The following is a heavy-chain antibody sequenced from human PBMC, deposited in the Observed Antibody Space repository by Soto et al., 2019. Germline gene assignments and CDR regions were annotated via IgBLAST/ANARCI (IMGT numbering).Heavy chain of an antibody. J-gene: IGHJ4*02. V-gene: IGHV3-66*01. CDR3: ARSANTYGSPFDY. CDR1: GFTVGNNY. D-gene: IGHD3-10*01. CDR2: IHRGGST. Sequence: EVHLVESGGGLFQPGGSLRLSCAASGFTVGNNYMSWVRQAPGKGLEWVSIIHRGGSTSYADSVKSRFTISRDSSKNILYLQINGLTADDTAVYYCARSANTYGSPFDYWGQGALVTVSS.